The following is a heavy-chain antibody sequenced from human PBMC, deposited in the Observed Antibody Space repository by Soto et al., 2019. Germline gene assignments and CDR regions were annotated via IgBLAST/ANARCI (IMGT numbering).Heavy chain of an antibody. D-gene: IGHD6-6*01. CDR3: ARDPLYSSSATSFDY. CDR2: IYYSGST. CDR1: GGSVSSGSYY. V-gene: IGHV4-61*01. Sequence: SETLSLTCTVSGGSVSSGSYYWSWIRQPPGKGLEWIGYIYYSGSTNYNPSLKSRVTISVDTSKNQFSLKLSSVTAADTAVYYCARDPLYSSSATSFDYWGQGTLVTVSS. J-gene: IGHJ4*02.